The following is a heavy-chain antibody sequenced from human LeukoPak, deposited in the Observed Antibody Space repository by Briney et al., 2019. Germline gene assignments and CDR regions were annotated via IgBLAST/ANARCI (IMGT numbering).Heavy chain of an antibody. CDR1: GYSFTSSW. V-gene: IGHV5-51*01. J-gene: IGHJ4*02. CDR2: IYPGDSQT. D-gene: IGHD1-26*01. Sequence: GESLKISCKGSGYSFTSSWIGWVRQMPGKGLEWMGIIYPGDSQTRYSPSFQGQVTISADKSISTAYLQWSGLKASDTATYYCARMTGSYHSPLGYWGQGTLVTVSS. CDR3: ARMTGSYHSPLGY.